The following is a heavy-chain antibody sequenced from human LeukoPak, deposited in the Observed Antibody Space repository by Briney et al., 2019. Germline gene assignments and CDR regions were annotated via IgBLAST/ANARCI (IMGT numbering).Heavy chain of an antibody. D-gene: IGHD3-16*01. J-gene: IGHJ6*02. Sequence: PGGSLRLSCVASGYMFSDSWMSWVRQAPGKGLEGVADIDKDGSEKDYVDSVSGRFTISRDNAKNSVYLQMDSLRAEDTAVYYCATYTNWVAGDVWGQGTTVSVSS. CDR1: GYMFSDSW. CDR3: ATYTNWVAGDV. V-gene: IGHV3-7*01. CDR2: IDKDGSEK.